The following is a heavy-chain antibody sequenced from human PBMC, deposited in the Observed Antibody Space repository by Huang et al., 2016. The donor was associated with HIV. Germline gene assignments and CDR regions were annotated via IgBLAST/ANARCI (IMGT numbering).Heavy chain of an antibody. J-gene: IGHJ4*02. CDR3: AKESRWFSSFDH. CDR2: ISYDGRNQ. D-gene: IGHD2-15*01. V-gene: IGHV3-30*18. Sequence: QVQLVESGGGVVQPGTSLRLSCAASGVTFSGFGMHWVRQAAGKGLEGVGVISYDGRNQFYAGSVKGRFTISRDKSDNTLYLQMNSLRTDDTALDYCAKESRWFSSFDHWGQGELVSVSS. CDR1: GVTFSGFG.